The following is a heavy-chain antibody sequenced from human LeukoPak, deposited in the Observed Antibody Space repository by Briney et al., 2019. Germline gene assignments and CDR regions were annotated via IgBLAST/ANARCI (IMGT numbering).Heavy chain of an antibody. D-gene: IGHD5-18*01. J-gene: IGHJ4*02. Sequence: PSETLSLTCTASGGSISSYYWSWIRQPPGKGLEWIGYIYYSGSTNYNPSLKSRVTISVDTSKNQFSLKLSSVTAADTAVYYCARHSVRDTAMLDYWGQGTLVTVSS. CDR2: IYYSGST. CDR3: ARHSVRDTAMLDY. V-gene: IGHV4-59*08. CDR1: GGSISSYY.